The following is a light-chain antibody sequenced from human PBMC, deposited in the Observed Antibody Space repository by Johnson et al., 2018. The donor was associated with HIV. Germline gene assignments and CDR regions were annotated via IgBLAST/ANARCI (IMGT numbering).Light chain of an antibody. CDR1: SSNIGNNY. V-gene: IGLV1-51*01. CDR3: GTWDSSLSAYV. CDR2: DNN. J-gene: IGLJ1*01. Sequence: QPVLTQPPSVSAAPGQKVTISCSGSSSNIGNNYVSWYQQLPGTAPKLLIYDNNKRPSGIPDLFSGSKSGTSATLGITGLQTGDEADYYCGTWDSSLSAYVFGTGTKVTVL.